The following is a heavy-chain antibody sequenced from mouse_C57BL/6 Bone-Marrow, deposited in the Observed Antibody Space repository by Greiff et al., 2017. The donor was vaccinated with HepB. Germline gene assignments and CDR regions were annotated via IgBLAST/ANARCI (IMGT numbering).Heavy chain of an antibody. CDR2: ISDGGSYT. CDR3: ARDREFRPQLLPQGAMDY. D-gene: IGHD1-1*01. J-gene: IGHJ4*01. Sequence: EVKLEESGGGLVKPGGSLKLSCAASGFSFSSYAMSWVRQTPEKRLEWVATISDGGSYTYYPANVTGRFTISSDNAKNNLYQQMSHLKSEETAMYYCARDREFRPQLLPQGAMDYWGQGTSVTVSS. CDR1: GFSFSSYA. V-gene: IGHV5-4*01.